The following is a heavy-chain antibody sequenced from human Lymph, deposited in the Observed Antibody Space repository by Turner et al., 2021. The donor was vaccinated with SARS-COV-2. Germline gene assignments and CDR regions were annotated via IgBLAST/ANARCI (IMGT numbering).Heavy chain of an antibody. J-gene: IGHJ4*02. D-gene: IGHD6-19*01. CDR1: GVSFSCYY. V-gene: IGHV4-34*01. Sequence: QVQLQLWRAGRLNTSSTLSLTCAVYGVSFSCYYWSWIRQPPGKGLEWRVESNRSGSTNYNPALKRRVTISVDTSKNPFSLKLSFVTAADTAVYNCAREVLLDSSGSFDYWGQGTLVTVSS. CDR3: AREVLLDSSGSFDY. CDR2: SNRSGST.